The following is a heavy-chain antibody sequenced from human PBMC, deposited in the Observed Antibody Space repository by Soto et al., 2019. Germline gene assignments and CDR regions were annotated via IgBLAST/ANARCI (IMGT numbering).Heavy chain of an antibody. V-gene: IGHV4-31*01. CDR2: IYKSGST. J-gene: IGHJ4*02. Sequence: QVQLQESGPGLVKPSQTLSLTCTVSGGSISSGGYYWSWIRQHPGKGLEWIGYIYKSGSTYNNPSLKGSVTLSGDTSKNQFSLEVSSVTAADTAGYYCVRGRYYYDCTGYQVFDYWGQGTLVTVSS. CDR3: VRGRYYYDCTGYQVFDY. CDR1: GGSISSGGYY. D-gene: IGHD3-22*01.